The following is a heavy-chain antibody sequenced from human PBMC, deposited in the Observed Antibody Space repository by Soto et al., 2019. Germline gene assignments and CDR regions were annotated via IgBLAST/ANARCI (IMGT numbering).Heavy chain of an antibody. Sequence: QVQLQESGPGLVKPSQILSLTCTVSGGSISSGGYYWTWIRQHPGKGLEWIGYIYYSGSTYYNPSLKSRVTISVDTSKNQFSMKLSSVTAADTAVYYCAREWRDYYFDYWGQGTLVTVSS. V-gene: IGHV4-31*03. CDR1: GGSISSGGYY. CDR3: AREWRDYYFDY. J-gene: IGHJ4*02. CDR2: IYYSGST.